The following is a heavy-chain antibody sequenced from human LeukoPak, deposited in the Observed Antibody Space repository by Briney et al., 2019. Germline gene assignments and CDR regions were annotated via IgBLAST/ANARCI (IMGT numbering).Heavy chain of an antibody. D-gene: IGHD3-10*01. CDR1: GGSFSGYY. Sequence: PSETLSLTCAVYGGSFSGYYWSWIRQPPEKGLEWIGEINHSGSTNYNPSLKSRVTISVDTSKNQFSLKLSSVTAADTAVYYCARGIRRHYYGSGSYYNTGRRIGDYFDYWGQGTLVTVSS. CDR2: INHSGST. J-gene: IGHJ4*02. CDR3: ARGIRRHYYGSGSYYNTGRRIGDYFDY. V-gene: IGHV4-34*01.